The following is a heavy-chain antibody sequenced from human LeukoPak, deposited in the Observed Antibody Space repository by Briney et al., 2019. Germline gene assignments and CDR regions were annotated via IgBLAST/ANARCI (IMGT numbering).Heavy chain of an antibody. Sequence: GGSLRLSCAASGFTFSSYGMHWVRQAPGKGLEWVAVIWYDGSNKYYADSVKGRFTISRDNSKNTLYLQMNSLRAEDTAVYYCAREQLERLYSDYWGQGTLVTVSS. CDR1: GFTFSSYG. CDR2: IWYDGSNK. J-gene: IGHJ4*02. D-gene: IGHD1-1*01. V-gene: IGHV3-33*01. CDR3: AREQLERLYSDY.